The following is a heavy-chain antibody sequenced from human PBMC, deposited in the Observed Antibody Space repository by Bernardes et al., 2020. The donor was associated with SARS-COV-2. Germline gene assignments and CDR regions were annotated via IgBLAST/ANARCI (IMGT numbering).Heavy chain of an antibody. Sequence: GGSLRLSCTASGFTFGDYAMSWFRQAPGKGLEWVGFIRSKAYGGTTEYAASVKGRFTISRDDSKSIAYLQMNSLKTEDTAVYYCTNYYGSGMFRYWGQGTLVTVSS. D-gene: IGHD3-10*01. J-gene: IGHJ4*02. V-gene: IGHV3-49*03. CDR3: TNYYGSGMFRY. CDR2: IRSKAYGGTT. CDR1: GFTFGDYA.